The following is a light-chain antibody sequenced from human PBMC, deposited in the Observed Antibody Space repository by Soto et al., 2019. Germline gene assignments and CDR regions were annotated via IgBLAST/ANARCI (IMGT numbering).Light chain of an antibody. Sequence: EIVLTQSPATLSLSPGERVTLSCRAIQSVSNSLAWYQQKPGQPPRLLIYDVSNRATGIPARFSGSGSGTDFTLTITSLEPEDFAVYFCHQRYNWPRDTFGQGTRLEIK. J-gene: IGKJ5*01. V-gene: IGKV3-11*01. CDR2: DVS. CDR1: QSVSNS. CDR3: HQRYNWPRDT.